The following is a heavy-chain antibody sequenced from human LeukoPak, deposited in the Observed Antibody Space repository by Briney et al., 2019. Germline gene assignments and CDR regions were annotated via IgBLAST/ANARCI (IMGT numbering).Heavy chain of an antibody. D-gene: IGHD1/OR15-1a*01. V-gene: IGHV3-23*01. CDR3: AKVDKTGTIPRAFYT. J-gene: IGHJ3*02. Sequence: GGSLRLSCAASGFTFSNYIRAWVRQAPGKGLEWVSAISGSGMTTYYADSVKGRFTISRDNSKNTVDLHVNSLRAEDTAVFYCAKVDKTGTIPRAFYTCGQGTMVTVSS. CDR2: ISGSGMTT. CDR1: GFTFSNYI.